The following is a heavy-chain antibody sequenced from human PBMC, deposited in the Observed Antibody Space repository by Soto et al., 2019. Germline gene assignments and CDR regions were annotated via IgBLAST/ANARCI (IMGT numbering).Heavy chain of an antibody. Sequence: SETLSLTCAVYGGSFSCYYWSWIRQPPGKGLEWIGEINHSGSTNYNPSLKSRVTISVDTSKNQFSLKLSSVTAADTAVYYCARLYGGYYGSGRYYKPRGWFDPWGQGTLVTVSS. CDR3: ARLYGGYYGSGRYYKPRGWFDP. CDR1: GGSFSCYY. J-gene: IGHJ5*02. CDR2: INHSGST. D-gene: IGHD3-10*01. V-gene: IGHV4-34*01.